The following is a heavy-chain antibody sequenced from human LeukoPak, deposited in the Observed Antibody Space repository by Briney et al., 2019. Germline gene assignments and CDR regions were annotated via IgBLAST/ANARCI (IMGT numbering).Heavy chain of an antibody. CDR3: ARGPYGDYGVDY. CDR1: GGSISSGDYS. V-gene: IGHV4-30-4*01. J-gene: IGHJ4*02. CDR2: IYYSGST. Sequence: SQTLSLTCTVSGGSISSGDYSWSWIRQPPGKGLEWIGYIYYSGSTYYNPSLKSRVTISVDTSKNQSSLKLSSVTAADTAVYYCARGPYGDYGVDYWGQGTLVTVSS. D-gene: IGHD4-17*01.